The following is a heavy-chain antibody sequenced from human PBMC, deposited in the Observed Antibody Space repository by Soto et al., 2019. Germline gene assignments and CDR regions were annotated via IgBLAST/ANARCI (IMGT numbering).Heavy chain of an antibody. CDR1: GYTFTSYY. Sequence: ASVKVSFKASGYTFTSYYMHWVRQAPGQGLEWMGIINPSGGSTSYAQKFQGRVTMTRDTSTSTVYMELSSLRSEDTAVYYCARDRKRYSSSWYNSQFGAFDIWGQGTMVTVSS. CDR3: ARDRKRYSSSWYNSQFGAFDI. D-gene: IGHD6-13*01. J-gene: IGHJ3*02. V-gene: IGHV1-46*01. CDR2: INPSGGST.